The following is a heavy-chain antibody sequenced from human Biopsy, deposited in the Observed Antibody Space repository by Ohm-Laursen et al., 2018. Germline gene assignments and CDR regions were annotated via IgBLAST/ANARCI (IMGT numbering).Heavy chain of an antibody. V-gene: IGHV3-11*01. D-gene: IGHD3-22*01. CDR1: GLIFSDYY. J-gene: IGHJ6*02. Sequence: SLRLSCTASGLIFSDYYMSRLRQAPGKGLEWIAYISARVGVVYYADSVKGRFTIPRDNTNNSLYLQMTSLRPVDTAVFYCARGKYKGLSTVLPRPYHYTLDFWGPGTTVTVSS. CDR3: ARGKYKGLSTVLPRPYHYTLDF. CDR2: ISARVGVV.